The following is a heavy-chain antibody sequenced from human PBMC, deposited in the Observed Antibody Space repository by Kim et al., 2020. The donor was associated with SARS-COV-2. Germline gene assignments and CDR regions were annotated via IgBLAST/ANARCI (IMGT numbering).Heavy chain of an antibody. CDR3: ARGGDRSTSPLARGDYVRNAFDI. J-gene: IGHJ3*02. Sequence: SETLSLTCAVYGGSFSGYYWSWIRQPPGKGLEWIGEINHSGSTNYNPSLKSRVTISVDTSKNQFSLKLSSVTAADTAVYYCARGGDRSTSPLARGDYVRNAFDIWGQGTMVTVSS. V-gene: IGHV4-34*01. D-gene: IGHD2-2*01. CDR1: GGSFSGYY. CDR2: INHSGST.